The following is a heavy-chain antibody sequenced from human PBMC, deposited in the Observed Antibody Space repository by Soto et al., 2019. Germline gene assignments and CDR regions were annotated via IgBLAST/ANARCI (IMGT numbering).Heavy chain of an antibody. D-gene: IGHD2-15*01. J-gene: IGHJ4*02. CDR1: GISVSTSDYY. V-gene: IGHV4-39*01. Sequence: QLQLQESGPGLVKPSETLSLTCTVSGISVSTSDYYWGWVRQPPGKGLDWIGTIYYSGSTFYNPSLRSRGTLSVATYKNQFSLRVYSVTAADTAVYFCAGCVVPPSRNSDFDYWGKGTLVPVPS. CDR2: IYYSGST. CDR3: AGCVVPPSRNSDFDY.